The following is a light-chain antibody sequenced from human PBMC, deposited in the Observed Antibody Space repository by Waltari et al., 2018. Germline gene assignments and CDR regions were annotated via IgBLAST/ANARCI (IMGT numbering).Light chain of an antibody. CDR3: QTTDSSGAWA. J-gene: IGLJ3*02. CDR2: KDS. CDR1: ALSRQY. Sequence: SHELTQPPSVSVSPGQTARITCSGDALSRQYAYWYQQKAGPAPVAVICKDSERPSGIPERFSGSTSGTTVTLTISGVQAEDEADYYCQTTDSSGAWAFGGGTKLTVL. V-gene: IGLV3-25*03.